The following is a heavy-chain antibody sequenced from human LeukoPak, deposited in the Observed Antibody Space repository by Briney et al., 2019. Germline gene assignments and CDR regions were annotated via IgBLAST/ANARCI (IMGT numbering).Heavy chain of an antibody. CDR1: GYTFTSYA. J-gene: IGHJ4*02. Sequence: ASVKVSCKASGYTFTSYAMHWVRQAPGQRLEWMGWISAYNGNTNYAQKLQGRVTMTTDTSTSTAYMELRSLRSDDTAVYYCARGTVAAAGTGNFDYWGQGTLVTVSS. V-gene: IGHV1-18*01. D-gene: IGHD6-13*01. CDR2: ISAYNGNT. CDR3: ARGTVAAAGTGNFDY.